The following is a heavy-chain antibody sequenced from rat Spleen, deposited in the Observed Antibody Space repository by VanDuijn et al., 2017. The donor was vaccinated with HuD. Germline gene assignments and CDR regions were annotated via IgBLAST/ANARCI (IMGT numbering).Heavy chain of an antibody. Sequence: EVQLVESGGGLVQPGRSLKLSCVASGFTFNDYWMTWIRQAPGKGLEWVASISNTGGTTYYPDSMKGRFTISRDIARSTLYLQMNSLRSADTATYYCARAYDGSPYYFDYWGQGVMVTVSS. D-gene: IGHD1-12*02. CDR1: GFTFNDYW. CDR3: ARAYDGSPYYFDY. CDR2: ISNTGGTT. J-gene: IGHJ2*01. V-gene: IGHV5-31*01.